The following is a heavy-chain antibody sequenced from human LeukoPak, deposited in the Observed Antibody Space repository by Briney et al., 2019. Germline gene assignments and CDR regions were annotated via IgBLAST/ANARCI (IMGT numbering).Heavy chain of an antibody. CDR1: GFTFSSYA. V-gene: IGHV3-23*01. J-gene: IGHJ4*02. Sequence: SGGSLRLSCAASGFTFSSYAMSWVRQAPGKGLEWVSAISGSGGSTYYADSVKGRFTISRDNSKNTLYLQMNSLRAEDTAVYYCAKQHIVVVTATHDYWGQGTLVTVSS. CDR3: AKQHIVVVTATHDY. D-gene: IGHD2-21*02. CDR2: ISGSGGST.